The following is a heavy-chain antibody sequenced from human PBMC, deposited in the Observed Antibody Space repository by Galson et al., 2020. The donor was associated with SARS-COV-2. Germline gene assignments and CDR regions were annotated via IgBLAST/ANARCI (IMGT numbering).Heavy chain of an antibody. CDR3: AREEVDSFYFYYYGMDV. D-gene: IGHD3-9*01. CDR2: FIPSGGSS. CDR1: GFTLTSYY. V-gene: IGHV1-46*01. J-gene: IGHJ6*02. Sequence: ASVKVSCKASGFTLTSYYMHWVRQAPGQGLEWMGVFIPSGGSSRYAQKFQGRVTMTRDTSTSTVHMQLSSLRFEDTAVYYCAREEVDSFYFYYYGMDVWGQGTTVTVS.